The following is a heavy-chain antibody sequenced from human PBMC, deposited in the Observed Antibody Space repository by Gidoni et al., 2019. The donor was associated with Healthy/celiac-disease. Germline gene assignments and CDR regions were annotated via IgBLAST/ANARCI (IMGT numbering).Heavy chain of an antibody. CDR2: ISGSGGST. Sequence: EVQLLESGGGLVQPGGSLRLSCAASGCTFSSDAMSWVRQAPGEGLEWVSAISGSGGSTYYADSVKGRFTISRDNSKNTLYLQMNSLRAEDTAVYYCAKDRCSGGSCYPAYYFDYWGQGTLVTVSS. D-gene: IGHD2-15*01. J-gene: IGHJ4*02. CDR3: AKDRCSGGSCYPAYYFDY. CDR1: GCTFSSDA. V-gene: IGHV3-23*01.